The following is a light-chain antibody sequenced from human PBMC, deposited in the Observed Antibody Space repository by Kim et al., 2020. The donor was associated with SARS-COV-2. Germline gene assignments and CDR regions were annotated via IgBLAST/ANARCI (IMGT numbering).Light chain of an antibody. CDR2: YDD. Sequence: APVAAACIACEGYKSGVKSVHWYQQRPGQAPLLVIYYDDDRPSGIPERFSGSNSGNTATLTIDRVEAGDEADYYCQVWDRSSDHLVFGGGTQLTVL. V-gene: IGLV3-21*04. J-gene: IGLJ2*01. CDR1: KSGVKS. CDR3: QVWDRSSDHLV.